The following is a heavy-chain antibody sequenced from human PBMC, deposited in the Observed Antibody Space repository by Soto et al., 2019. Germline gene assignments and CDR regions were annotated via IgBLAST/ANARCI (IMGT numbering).Heavy chain of an antibody. CDR1: GFTFSDYY. V-gene: IGHV3-11*01. Sequence: GESLKISCAASGFTFSDYYMSWIRQAPGKGLEWVSYISSSGSTIYYADSVKGRFTISRDNAKNSLYLQMNSLRAEDTAVYYCARDRPGYFDWLLPFDPWGQGTLVTVSS. CDR2: ISSSGSTI. J-gene: IGHJ5*02. CDR3: ARDRPGYFDWLLPFDP. D-gene: IGHD3-9*01.